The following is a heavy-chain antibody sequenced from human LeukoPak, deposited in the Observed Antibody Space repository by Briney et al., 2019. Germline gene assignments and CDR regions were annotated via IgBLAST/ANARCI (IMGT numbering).Heavy chain of an antibody. J-gene: IGHJ4*02. V-gene: IGHV4-59*01. CDR2: IYYTGRT. D-gene: IGHD3-9*01. CDR1: GGSISNYY. Sequence: SETLSFTCTVSGGSISNYYWTWIRQPPGKGLEWIGYIYYTGRTNYNPSLKSRVTMSLDTSKNQFSLKLNSVTAADTAVYYCARETPSTGYNYWGQGTLVTVSS. CDR3: ARETPSTGYNY.